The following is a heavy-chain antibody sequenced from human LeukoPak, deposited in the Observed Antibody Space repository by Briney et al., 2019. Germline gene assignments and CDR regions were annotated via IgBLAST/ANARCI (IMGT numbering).Heavy chain of an antibody. CDR1: GFTFNTYW. J-gene: IGHJ4*02. D-gene: IGHD2-2*01. Sequence: GGSLRLSCAASGFTFNTYWMSWVRQAPGKGLEWVAKIKPDGSEKSYVDSVKGRFTISRDNAKNSVYLQMNSLRAEDTAVYYCARGQLADIYWGQGALVTVSS. V-gene: IGHV3-7*01. CDR2: IKPDGSEK. CDR3: ARGQLADIY.